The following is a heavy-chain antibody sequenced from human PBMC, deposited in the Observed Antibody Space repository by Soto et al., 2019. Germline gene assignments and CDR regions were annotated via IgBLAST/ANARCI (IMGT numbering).Heavy chain of an antibody. CDR2: IHYTGST. D-gene: IGHD1-1*01. J-gene: IGHJ5*02. CDR3: ARDLTISSTDGPLDP. Sequence: WETLSLTCTVSGGSMSRYYWTWIRQPPGKGLEWIGNIHYTGSTNYNPSLKSRVTILLGTSTSQFSLKVSSVTAADTAVYYCARDLTISSTDGPLDPWGHGTLVTSPQ. CDR1: GGSMSRYY. V-gene: IGHV4-59*01.